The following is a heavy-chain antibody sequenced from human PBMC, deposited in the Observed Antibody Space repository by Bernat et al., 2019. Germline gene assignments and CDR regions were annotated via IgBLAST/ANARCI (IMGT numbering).Heavy chain of an antibody. V-gene: IGHV4-59*08. CDR1: GGSISSYY. CDR3: ARHMRNWGPDFDY. D-gene: IGHD7-27*01. Sequence: QVQLQESGPGLVKPSETLSLTCTVSGGSISSYYWSWIRQPPGKGLEWIGYIYYSGSTNYNPSLKSRVTISVDTSKNQFSLKLSSVTAADTAVYYCARHMRNWGPDFDYWGQGTLVTVSS. CDR2: IYYSGST. J-gene: IGHJ4*02.